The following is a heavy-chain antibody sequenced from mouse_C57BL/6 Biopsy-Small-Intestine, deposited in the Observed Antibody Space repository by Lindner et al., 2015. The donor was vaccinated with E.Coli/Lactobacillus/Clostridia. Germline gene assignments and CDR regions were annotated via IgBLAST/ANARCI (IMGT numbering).Heavy chain of an antibody. J-gene: IGHJ4*01. D-gene: IGHD2-4*01. CDR2: IYPGDGDT. Sequence: VQLQESGAELVKPGASVKISCKASGYAFSSYWLNWVRQSPGKGLEWMGQIYPGDGDTNYNGKFKGKATLTADKSSSTAYMQLSSLTSDDSAVYFCARGAIYYDYDDSMDFWGQGTSVTVSS. CDR1: GYAFSSYW. CDR3: ARGAIYYDYDDSMDF. V-gene: IGHV1-80*01.